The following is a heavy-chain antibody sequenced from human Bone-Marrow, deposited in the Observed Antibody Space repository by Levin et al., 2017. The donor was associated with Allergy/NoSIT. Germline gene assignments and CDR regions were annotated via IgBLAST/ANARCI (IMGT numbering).Heavy chain of an antibody. V-gene: IGHV3-13*01. D-gene: IGHD2/OR15-2a*01. CDR3: VGDRPGSIWGETHGMDV. CDR1: GFAFSNCD. Sequence: GGSLRLSCAASGFAFSNCDMHWVRQVTGKGLEWVSVIGTAGDTHYAGSVKGRFIISRENAKNSFHLQMNSLTAGDTAVYYGVGDRPGSIWGETHGMDVWGQGATVTVSS. J-gene: IGHJ6*02. CDR2: IGTAGDT.